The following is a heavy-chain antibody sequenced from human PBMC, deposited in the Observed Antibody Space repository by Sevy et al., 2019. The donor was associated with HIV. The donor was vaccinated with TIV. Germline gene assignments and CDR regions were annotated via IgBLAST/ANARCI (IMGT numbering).Heavy chain of an antibody. V-gene: IGHV3-33*01. CDR2: IWYDGSNK. J-gene: IGHJ6*02. CDR3: ARDGYNRRYYYGMDV. D-gene: IGHD5-12*01. Sequence: GSLRLSCAASGFTFSSYGMHWVRQAPGKGLEWVAVIWYDGSNKYYADSVKGRFTISRDNSKNTLYLQMNSLRAEDTAVYYCARDGYNRRYYYGMDVWGQGTTVTVSS. CDR1: GFTFSSYG.